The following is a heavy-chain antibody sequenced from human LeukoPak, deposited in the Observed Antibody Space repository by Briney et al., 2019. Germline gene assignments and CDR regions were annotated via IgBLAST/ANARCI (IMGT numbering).Heavy chain of an antibody. CDR1: GGSISSGSYY. V-gene: IGHV4-61*09. Sequence: SETLSLTCTVSGGSISSGSYYWSWIRQPAGKGLEWIGYIYNSGSTNYNPSLKSRVTISVDTSKNQFSLKLSSVTAADTAVYYCARLGNWSLRDWGQGTLVTVSS. J-gene: IGHJ4*02. CDR3: ARLGNWSLRD. D-gene: IGHD1-1*01. CDR2: IYNSGST.